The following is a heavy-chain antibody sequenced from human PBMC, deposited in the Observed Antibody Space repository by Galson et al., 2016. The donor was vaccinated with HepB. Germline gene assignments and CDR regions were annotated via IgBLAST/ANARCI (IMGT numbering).Heavy chain of an antibody. J-gene: IGHJ4*02. V-gene: IGHV3-21*01. CDR2: ISPSSRYK. Sequence: SLRLSCAASGFTFRSYTMNWVRQAPGKGLEWVSSISPSSRYKNWAGSLEGRFGISRDNARNSLYLQWNSLRAEDTAVYYCARAQGDRSGDDGHFDYWGQGTLVTVSS. CDR3: ARAQGDRSGDDGHFDY. CDR1: GFTFRSYT. D-gene: IGHD3-10*01.